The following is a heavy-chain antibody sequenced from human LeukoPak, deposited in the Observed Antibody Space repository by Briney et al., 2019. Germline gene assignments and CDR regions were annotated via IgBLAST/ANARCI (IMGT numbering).Heavy chain of an antibody. Sequence: GGSLRLSCAAYGFTFSDAWMSWVRQAPGEGLECVGRIKSTTDGGAIHYAATVRGRFTISRDDSKNTLYLQMSSLKTEDTAVYYCASLFGSGWRYFYYMDVWGKGTTVTVSS. CDR3: ASLFGSGWRYFYYMDV. V-gene: IGHV3-15*01. CDR2: IKSTTDGGAI. CDR1: GFTFSDAW. D-gene: IGHD6-19*01. J-gene: IGHJ6*03.